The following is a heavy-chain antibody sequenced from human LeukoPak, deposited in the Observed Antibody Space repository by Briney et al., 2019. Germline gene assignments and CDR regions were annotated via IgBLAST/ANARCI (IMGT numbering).Heavy chain of an antibody. D-gene: IGHD2-15*01. V-gene: IGHV3-64*01. Sequence: GGSLRLXCAASGFTFSIYAMHWVRQAPGKGLECVSAISSNGGSRYYANSVKGRFTISRDNSKNTLYLQMGSLRAEDIAVYYCARVVFSGGSCYDFWGQGTLVTVSS. J-gene: IGHJ1*01. CDR2: ISSNGGSR. CDR3: ARVVFSGGSCYDF. CDR1: GFTFSIYA.